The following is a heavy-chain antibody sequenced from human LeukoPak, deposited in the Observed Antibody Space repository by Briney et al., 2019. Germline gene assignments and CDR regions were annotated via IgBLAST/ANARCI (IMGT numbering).Heavy chain of an antibody. CDR3: AKRGGSGSPHYFDY. V-gene: IGHV3-30*18. CDR2: VSYDGSVK. D-gene: IGHD3-10*01. J-gene: IGHJ4*02. CDR1: GFTFSSYA. Sequence: PGGSLRLSCAASGFTFSSYAMHWVRQAPGKGLEWVAVVSYDGSVKYYADSVKGRLTISRDNSKNTLYLQMNSLRAEDTAEYYCAKRGGSGSPHYFDYWGQGTLVTVSS.